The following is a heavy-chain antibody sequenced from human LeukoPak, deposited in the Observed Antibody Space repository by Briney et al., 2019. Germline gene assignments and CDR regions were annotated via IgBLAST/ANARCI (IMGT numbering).Heavy chain of an antibody. Sequence: SETLSLTCTVPGGSISSYYWSWIRQPAGKGLEWIGRIYTSGSTNYNPSLKSRVTISVDTSKNQFSLKLSSVTAADTAVYYCARESRTGYSSSWYSINFDYWGQGTLVTVSS. CDR3: ARESRTGYSSSWYSINFDY. CDR2: IYTSGST. D-gene: IGHD6-13*01. CDR1: GGSISSYY. V-gene: IGHV4-4*07. J-gene: IGHJ4*02.